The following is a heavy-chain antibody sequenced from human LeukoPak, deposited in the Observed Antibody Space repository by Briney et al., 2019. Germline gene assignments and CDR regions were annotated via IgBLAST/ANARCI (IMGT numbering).Heavy chain of an antibody. J-gene: IGHJ6*03. D-gene: IGHD3-3*01. CDR1: GGTFSSYA. CDR3: ARALEEWLLIGYYYYMDV. V-gene: IGHV1-69*05. Sequence: ASVKVSCKASGGTFSSYAISWVRQAPGQGLEWRGGIIPIFGTANYAQKFQGRVTITTDESTSTAYMELSSLRSEDTAVYYCARALEEWLLIGYYYYMDVWAKGPRSPSP. CDR2: IIPIFGTA.